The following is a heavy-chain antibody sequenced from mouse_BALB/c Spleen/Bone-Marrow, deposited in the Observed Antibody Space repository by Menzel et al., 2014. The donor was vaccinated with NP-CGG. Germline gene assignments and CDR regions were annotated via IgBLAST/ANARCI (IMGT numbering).Heavy chain of an antibody. CDR3: ARQTYYDYDGYFDY. J-gene: IGHJ2*01. CDR2: ISSGGSYT. CDR1: GFTFSSYG. V-gene: IGHV5-6*01. D-gene: IGHD2-4*01. Sequence: EVKVVESGGDLVKPGGSLKLSCAASGFTFSSYGMSWVRQTPDKRLEWVATISSGGSYTYYPDSVKGRFTISRDNAKNTLYLQMSSLKSEDTAMDYCARQTYYDYDGYFDYWGQGTTLTVSS.